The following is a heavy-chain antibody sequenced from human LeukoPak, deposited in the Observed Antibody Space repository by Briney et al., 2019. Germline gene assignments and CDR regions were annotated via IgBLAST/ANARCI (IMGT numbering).Heavy chain of an antibody. Sequence: AGGSLRLSCAASGFTFSSYAMSWVRQAPGKGLEWVSAISGSGGSTYYADSVKGRFTISRDNSKNTLYLQMNSLRAEDTAVYYCAKALQQLVLDVGRYFQHWGQGTLVTVSS. J-gene: IGHJ1*01. CDR1: GFTFSSYA. D-gene: IGHD6-13*01. CDR2: ISGSGGST. V-gene: IGHV3-23*01. CDR3: AKALQQLVLDVGRYFQH.